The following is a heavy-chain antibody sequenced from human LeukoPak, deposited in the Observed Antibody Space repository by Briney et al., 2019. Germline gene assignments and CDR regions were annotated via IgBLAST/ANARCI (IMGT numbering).Heavy chain of an antibody. CDR2: ISYDGSNK. CDR1: GFTFSSYG. D-gene: IGHD4-23*01. Sequence: PGGSLRLSCAASGFTFSSYGMHWVRQAPGKGLEWVAVISYDGSNKYYADSVKGRFTVSRDNSKNTLYLQMNSLRPEDTAIYYCTKGGGISANPLDPWGQGTLVIVSS. V-gene: IGHV3-30*18. CDR3: TKGGGISANPLDP. J-gene: IGHJ5*02.